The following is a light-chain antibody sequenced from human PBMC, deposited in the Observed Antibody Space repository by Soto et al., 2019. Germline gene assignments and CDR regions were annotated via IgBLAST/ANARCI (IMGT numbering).Light chain of an antibody. V-gene: IGKV1-6*01. Sequence: AIQMTQSPSSLSASVGDRVTITCRASQGIRNDLGWYQQKPGKAPKLLIYGASSLQSGVPSRFSGSGSGTDFTLTISSLQPEDFATYYCLRDYNYPRTFGQGTKVEI. CDR2: GAS. CDR3: LRDYNYPRT. CDR1: QGIRND. J-gene: IGKJ1*01.